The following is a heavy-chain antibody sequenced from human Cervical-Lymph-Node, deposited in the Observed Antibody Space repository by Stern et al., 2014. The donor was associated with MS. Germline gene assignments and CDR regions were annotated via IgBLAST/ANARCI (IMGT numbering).Heavy chain of an antibody. J-gene: IGHJ6*02. Sequence: QVQLVESGAAVKKPGSSVKVSCKASGDTFSSYAITWVRQAPGQGLEWMGGIIPIFGTANYAQKFQGRVTITADESTSTAYMELSSLRSEDTAVYYCARGELKEGLVRGMDVWGQGTTVTVSS. CDR3: ARGELKEGLVRGMDV. CDR1: GDTFSSYA. V-gene: IGHV1-69*01. CDR2: IIPIFGTA. D-gene: IGHD1-26*01.